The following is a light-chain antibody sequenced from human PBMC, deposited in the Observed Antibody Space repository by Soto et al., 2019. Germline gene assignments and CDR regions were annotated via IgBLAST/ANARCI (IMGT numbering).Light chain of an antibody. CDR3: LQGTHWPWT. V-gene: IGKV2-30*01. CDR1: QSLVDSDGNTY. J-gene: IGKJ1*01. CDR2: KVS. Sequence: DVVVTQSPLALPVTLGQPASISCRSTQSLVDSDGNTYLTWLQQRPGQSPRRLIYKVSNRDSGVPDRFSGSGSGTDITLKISGVEAEDVGVYYCLQGTHWPWTLGQGTQVEIK.